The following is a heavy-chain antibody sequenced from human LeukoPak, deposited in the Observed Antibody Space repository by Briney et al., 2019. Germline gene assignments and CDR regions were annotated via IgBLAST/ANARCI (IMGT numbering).Heavy chain of an antibody. Sequence: ASVKVSCKASGYTFTSYYTHWVRQAPGQGLEWMGIINPSGGSTSYAQKFQGRVTMTRDTSTSTVYMELSSLRSEDTAVYYCARVGVAPGTVVAATSNYYYYGMDVWGQGTTVTVSS. CDR1: GYTFTSYY. J-gene: IGHJ6*02. CDR3: ARVGVAPGTVVAATSNYYYYGMDV. D-gene: IGHD2-15*01. CDR2: INPSGGST. V-gene: IGHV1-46*01.